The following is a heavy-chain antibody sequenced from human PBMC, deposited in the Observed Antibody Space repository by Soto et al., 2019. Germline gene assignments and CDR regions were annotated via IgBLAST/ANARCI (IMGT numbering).Heavy chain of an antibody. CDR1: RGSFSDYRHF. J-gene: IGHJ6*02. CDR3: ARWKLEVATMRDYYFGMDV. CDR2: IDHSGST. V-gene: IGHV4-34*01. Sequence: QVQLQQWGAGLLKPSETLSLTCAVYRGSFSDYRHFWGRIRQPPGKGLEWMGEIDHSGSTDYNPFLKSRVTISIDRSKNQFSLKVNSVTAADTAVYYCARWKLEVATMRDYYFGMDVWGQGTTVTVS. D-gene: IGHD5-12*01.